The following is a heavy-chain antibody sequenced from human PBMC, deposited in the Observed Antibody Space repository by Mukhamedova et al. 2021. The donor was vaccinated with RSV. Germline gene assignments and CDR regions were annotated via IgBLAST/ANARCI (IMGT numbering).Heavy chain of an antibody. Sequence: AEYMGGRFTISRDNAKNTLYLQMNSLRAEDTAVYYCARGQEEDWYFDLWGRGTLVTVSS. V-gene: IGHV3-74*01. CDR3: ARGQEEDWYFDL. J-gene: IGHJ2*01.